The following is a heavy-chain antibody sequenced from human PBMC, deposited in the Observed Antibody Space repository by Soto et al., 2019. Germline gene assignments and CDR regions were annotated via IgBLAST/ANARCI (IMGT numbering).Heavy chain of an antibody. V-gene: IGHV1-8*01. D-gene: IGHD6-6*01. Sequence: QVQLVQSGAEVKKPGASVKVSCKASGYTFTRYDINCVRQATGQELEWMGWMNPNSGNTGYAQKSQGRVTMTRNTSISTAYMELSSLRSEDTAVYYCARGLGYSSSSIEGYWGQGTLVNVSS. CDR2: MNPNSGNT. CDR1: GYTFTRYD. CDR3: ARGLGYSSSSIEGY. J-gene: IGHJ4*02.